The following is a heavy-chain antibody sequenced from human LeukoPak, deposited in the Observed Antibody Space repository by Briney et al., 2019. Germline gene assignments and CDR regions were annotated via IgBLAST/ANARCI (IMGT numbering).Heavy chain of an antibody. Sequence: ASVKVSCKASGYTFTSYDINWVRQATGQGLEWMRWMNPNSGNTGYAQKFQGRVTITRNTSISTAYMELSSLRSEDTAVYYCARGRGDYDSSGYYSYYFDYWGQGTLVAVSS. CDR2: MNPNSGNT. CDR3: ARGRGDYDSSGYYSYYFDY. D-gene: IGHD3-22*01. V-gene: IGHV1-8*03. CDR1: GYTFTSYD. J-gene: IGHJ4*02.